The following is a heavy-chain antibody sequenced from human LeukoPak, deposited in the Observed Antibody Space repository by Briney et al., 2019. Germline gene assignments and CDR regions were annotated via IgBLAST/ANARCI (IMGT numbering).Heavy chain of an antibody. Sequence: SETLSLTCTVSGDSVNDYYWNWIRQPPGKGLEWIGYIYYSGSTDYNPSPKSRVAMSVDTSKNQFSLKLNSVTAADTAVYYCARGGARGSSAFDVWGQGTMVVVSA. D-gene: IGHD3-10*01. J-gene: IGHJ3*01. CDR1: GDSVNDYY. CDR2: IYYSGST. CDR3: ARGGARGSSAFDV. V-gene: IGHV4-59*02.